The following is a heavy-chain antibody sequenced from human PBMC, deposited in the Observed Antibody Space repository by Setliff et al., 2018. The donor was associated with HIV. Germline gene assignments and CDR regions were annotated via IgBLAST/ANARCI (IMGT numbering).Heavy chain of an antibody. J-gene: IGHJ5*02. CDR2: IIPIFGIA. CDR1: GGTFRKHA. CDR3: ARERYCSAGSCYSKLSWFDP. D-gene: IGHD2-15*01. Sequence: SVKVSCKASGGTFRKHAISWVRQAPGQGLEWMGGIIPIFGIANYAQKFQDRVTITTDESTTTAYMELSSLRSEDTAVYFCARERYCSAGSCYSKLSWFDPWGQGTLVTVSS. V-gene: IGHV1-69*05.